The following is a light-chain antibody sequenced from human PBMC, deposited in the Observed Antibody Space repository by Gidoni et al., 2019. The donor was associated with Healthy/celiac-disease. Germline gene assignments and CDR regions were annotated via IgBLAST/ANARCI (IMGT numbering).Light chain of an antibody. CDR1: QSVSSY. V-gene: IGKV3-11*01. CDR3: QQRSNWPLST. Sequence: EIVLTQSPATLSLSPGERATLSCRASQSVSSYLAWYQQKPGRAPRLLIYDASNRATGIPARFSGSGSGKDFTLTISSLEPEDFAVYYCQQRSNWPLSTFGPGTKVDIK. CDR2: DAS. J-gene: IGKJ3*01.